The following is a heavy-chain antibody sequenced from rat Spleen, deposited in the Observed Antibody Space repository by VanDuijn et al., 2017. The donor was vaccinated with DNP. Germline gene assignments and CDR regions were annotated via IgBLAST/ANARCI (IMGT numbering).Heavy chain of an antibody. D-gene: IGHD1-11*01. V-gene: IGHV5-7*01. CDR1: GFTFSDYN. J-gene: IGHJ2*01. CDR3: STGQGGPDF. Sequence: EVQLVESGGGLVQPGRSLKLSCAASGFTFSDYNMAWVRQAPKKGLEWVATIIYDGGGTYYRDSVKGRFTVSRDDAKTSLFLQMDSLRSDDTATYYCSTGQGGPDFWGQGVMVTVSS. CDR2: IIYDGGGT.